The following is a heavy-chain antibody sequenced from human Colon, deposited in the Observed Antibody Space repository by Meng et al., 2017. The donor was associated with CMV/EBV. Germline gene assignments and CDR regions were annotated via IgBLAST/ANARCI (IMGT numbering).Heavy chain of an antibody. Sequence: SGSSYWSWIRQPPRKGLECIGYMYYSGSTNYNPSLKSRVTISVDTSKNQFSLKLSSVTAADTAVYYCARGRAHCSSTSCYIGDFDYWGQGTLVTVSS. CDR2: MYYSGST. V-gene: IGHV4-61*01. CDR3: ARGRAHCSSTSCYIGDFDY. CDR1: SGSSY. D-gene: IGHD2-2*02. J-gene: IGHJ4*02.